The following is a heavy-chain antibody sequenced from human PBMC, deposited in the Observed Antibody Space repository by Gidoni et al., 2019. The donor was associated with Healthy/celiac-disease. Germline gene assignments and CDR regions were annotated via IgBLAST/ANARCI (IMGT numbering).Heavy chain of an antibody. J-gene: IGHJ6*02. CDR2: IGTAGDT. CDR3: AREKPFDSSGYLRNYYYYGMDV. Sequence: EVQLVESGGGLVQPGGSLRLSCAASGFTFSSYYMHWVRQATGKGLDWVSAIGTAGDTYYPGSVKGRFTISRENAKNSLYLQMNSLRAGDTAVYYCAREKPFDSSGYLRNYYYYGMDVWGQGTTVTVSS. V-gene: IGHV3-13*01. CDR1: GFTFSSYY. D-gene: IGHD3-3*01.